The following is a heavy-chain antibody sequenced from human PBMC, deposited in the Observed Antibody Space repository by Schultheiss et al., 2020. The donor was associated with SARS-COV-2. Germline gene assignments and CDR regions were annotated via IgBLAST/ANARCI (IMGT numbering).Heavy chain of an antibody. D-gene: IGHD6-13*01. J-gene: IGHJ5*02. CDR1: GYTFTSYG. V-gene: IGHV1-18*01. Sequence: KVSCKASGYTFTSYGISWVRQAPGQGLEWMGWISAYNGNTNYAQKLQGRVTMTTDTSTSTAYMELRSLRSDDTAVYYCARQIAAAGTGWFDPWGQGTLVTVSS. CDR3: ARQIAAAGTGWFDP. CDR2: ISAYNGNT.